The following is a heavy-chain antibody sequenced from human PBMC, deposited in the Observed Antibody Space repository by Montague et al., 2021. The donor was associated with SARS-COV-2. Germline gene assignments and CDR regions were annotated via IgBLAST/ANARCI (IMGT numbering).Heavy chain of an antibody. V-gene: IGHV2-70*01. Sequence: PALVKPTQTLTLTCTFSGFSLSSSGMCVSWIRQPPGKALEWLALXDWDDDKYYSTSLKTRLTISKDTSKSQVVLTMTNMDPVDTATYYCARVSYDILTGYYYGMDVWGQGTTVTVSS. J-gene: IGHJ6*02. CDR1: GFSLSSSGMC. CDR3: ARVSYDILTGYYYGMDV. CDR2: XDWDDDK. D-gene: IGHD3-9*01.